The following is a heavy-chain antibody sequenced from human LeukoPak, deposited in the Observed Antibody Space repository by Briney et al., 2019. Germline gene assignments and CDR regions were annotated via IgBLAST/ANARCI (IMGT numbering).Heavy chain of an antibody. J-gene: IGHJ4*02. CDR2: ISSSSSTI. V-gene: IGHV3-48*01. CDR1: GFTFSSYS. Sequence: GGSLRLTRVASGFTFSSYSMNWVRQAPGKGLELVSYISSSSSTIYYADSVKGRFTISRDNAKNSLYLQMNSLRAEDTAVYYCARGFHRRLYDSSAYYSYWGQGTLVTVSS. CDR3: ARGFHRRLYDSSAYYSY. D-gene: IGHD3-22*01.